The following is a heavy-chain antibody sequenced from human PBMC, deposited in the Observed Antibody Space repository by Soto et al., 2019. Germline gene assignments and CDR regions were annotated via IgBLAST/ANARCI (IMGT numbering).Heavy chain of an antibody. CDR2: IYYRGST. Sequence: SETLCLTCTVSGGSIRSGYYYLRWIRQPPGKGLEGIGYIYYRGSTYYNPSLKSRVTISVDTSKNQFSLKLSSVTAADTAVYYCARAREPGYCSGGSCPRDSWFDPWGQGTLVTVSS. D-gene: IGHD2-15*01. J-gene: IGHJ5*02. CDR1: GGSIRSGYYY. V-gene: IGHV4-30-4*01. CDR3: ARAREPGYCSGGSCPRDSWFDP.